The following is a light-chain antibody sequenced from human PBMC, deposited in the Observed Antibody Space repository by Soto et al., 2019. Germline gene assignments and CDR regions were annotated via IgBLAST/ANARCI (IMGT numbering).Light chain of an antibody. CDR2: DAS. J-gene: IGKJ5*01. CDR3: QQYGSSPPIT. CDR1: EDVAKF. Sequence: EIQMTQSPSTLSASLVYTFSVTCLASEDVAKFLAWHQQKPGRAPEILISDASDLKSGVPSRFRGSGSGTDFTLTISRLEPEDFAVYYCQQYGSSPPITFGQGTRLEIK. V-gene: IGKV1-5*01.